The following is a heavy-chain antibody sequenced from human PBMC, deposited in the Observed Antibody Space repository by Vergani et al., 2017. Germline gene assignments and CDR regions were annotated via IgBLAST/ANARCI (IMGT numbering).Heavy chain of an antibody. D-gene: IGHD3-22*01. J-gene: IGHJ5*02. CDR2: IDPSDSYT. V-gene: IGHV5-10-1*03. Sequence: EVQLVQSGAEVKKPGESLRISCKGSGYSFTSHWISWVRQMPGKGLEWMGRIDPSDSYTNYSPSFQGHVTISTDKSISTAYLQWSSLKASDTAMYYLARHTTYYYNSSGYYYGWFDPWGQGTLVTVSS. CDR3: ARHTTYYYNSSGYYYGWFDP. CDR1: GYSFTSHW.